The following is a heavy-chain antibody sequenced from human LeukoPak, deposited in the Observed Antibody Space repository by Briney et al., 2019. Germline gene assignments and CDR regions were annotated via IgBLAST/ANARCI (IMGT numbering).Heavy chain of an antibody. CDR1: GGSTIASDW. V-gene: IGHV4-4*02. Sequence: SGTLSLTCTVSGGSTIASDWWTWVRQAPGKGLEWVGEIFHTGSRNYSPSLKGRITISIDKYKSQFYLQLNSVTAADAAVYFCSRRNSLYDAFDIWGPGRLIAVSS. J-gene: IGHJ3*02. CDR3: SRRNSLYDAFDI. CDR2: IFHTGSR.